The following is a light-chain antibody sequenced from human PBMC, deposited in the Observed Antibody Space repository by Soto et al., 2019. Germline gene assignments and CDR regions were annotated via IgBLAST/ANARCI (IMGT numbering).Light chain of an antibody. Sequence: EIVMTQSPATLSVPPGERATLSCRASQTVLSNLAWYQQKPGQAPRLLIYGASTRATGIPARFSGSGSGTEFGFTISSLQSEDFAVYYCQQYNNWPITFGQGTRLEIK. V-gene: IGKV3-15*01. CDR1: QTVLSN. CDR3: QQYNNWPIT. J-gene: IGKJ5*01. CDR2: GAS.